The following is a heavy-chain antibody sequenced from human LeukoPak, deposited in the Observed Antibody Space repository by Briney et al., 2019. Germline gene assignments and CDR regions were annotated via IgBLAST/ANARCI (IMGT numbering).Heavy chain of an antibody. J-gene: IGHJ6*02. CDR3: ARGVIAAPHYYYGMDV. CDR1: GLSFRGYY. D-gene: IGHD6-6*01. Sequence: SETLSLTCAVYGLSFRGYYWSWLRQPPGKGLEGFGEINHSGSTYYNPSLKSRVTISVDTSKKQFSLKLSSVTAADTAVYYCARGVIAAPHYYYGMDVWGQGTTVTVSS. V-gene: IGHV4-34*01. CDR2: INHSGST.